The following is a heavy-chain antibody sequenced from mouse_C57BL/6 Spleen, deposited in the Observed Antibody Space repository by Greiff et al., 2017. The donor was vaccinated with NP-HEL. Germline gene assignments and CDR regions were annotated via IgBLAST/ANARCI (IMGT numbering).Heavy chain of an antibody. Sequence: EVKLVESGGGLVQPKGSLKLLCAASGFTFNTYAMHWVRQAPGKGLEWVARIRSKSSHYASYYADSVKDRFTISRDASPSMLYLQMNNLKTEDTAMYYFVREEDYDDRFAYWGQGTLVTVSA. V-gene: IGHV10-3*01. D-gene: IGHD2-4*01. CDR1: GFTFNTYA. J-gene: IGHJ3*01. CDR2: IRSKSSHYAS. CDR3: VREEDYDDRFAY.